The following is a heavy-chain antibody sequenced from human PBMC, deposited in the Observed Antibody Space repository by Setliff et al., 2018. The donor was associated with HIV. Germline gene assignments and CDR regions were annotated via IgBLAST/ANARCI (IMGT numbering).Heavy chain of an antibody. D-gene: IGHD3-22*01. V-gene: IGHV4-59*08. Sequence: LSLTCTVSGGSITNYYWSWIRQPPGKGLEWIGFIYYSGSANYNPTLKSRVTISVDTSKHQFSLKLSSVTAADTAVYYCARHARSITMTTDWYFDLWGRGTLVTVSS. J-gene: IGHJ2*01. CDR3: ARHARSITMTTDWYFDL. CDR1: GGSITNYY. CDR2: IYYSGSA.